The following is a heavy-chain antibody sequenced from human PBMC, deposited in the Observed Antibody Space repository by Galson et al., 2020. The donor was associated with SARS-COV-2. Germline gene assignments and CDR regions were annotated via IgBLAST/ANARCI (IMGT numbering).Heavy chain of an antibody. J-gene: IGHJ4*02. CDR2: IDWDDDK. CDR1: GFSLSTSGMC. Sequence: SGPTLVKPTQTLTLTCTFSGFSLSTSGMCVSWIRQPPGKALEWLARIDWDDDKYYSTSLKTRLTISKVTSKIQLVLTMTNMDPVDTATYNCALVYSGYFALDYLGQGTLVTVSS. CDR3: ALVYSGYFALDY. V-gene: IGHV2-70*11. D-gene: IGHD5-12*01.